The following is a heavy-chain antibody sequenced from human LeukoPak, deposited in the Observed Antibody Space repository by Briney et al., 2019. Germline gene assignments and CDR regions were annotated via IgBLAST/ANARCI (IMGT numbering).Heavy chain of an antibody. V-gene: IGHV4-59*01. D-gene: IGHD6-25*01. CDR3: ARDSGSYFDY. Sequence: SETLSLTCTVSGGSISSYYWSWIRQPPGKGLEWIGYIYYSGSTNYNPSLKSRVTISVDTSKNQFSLKLSSVTAADTAVYYCARDSGSYFDYWGQGTLVTVSS. J-gene: IGHJ4*02. CDR1: GGSISSYY. CDR2: IYYSGST.